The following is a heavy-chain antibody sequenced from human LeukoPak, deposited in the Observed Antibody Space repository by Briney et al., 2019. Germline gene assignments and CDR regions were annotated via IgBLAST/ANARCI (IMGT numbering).Heavy chain of an antibody. V-gene: IGHV1-18*01. D-gene: IGHD2-2*01. J-gene: IGHJ4*02. Sequence: GASEKVSCKSSGYTFTSYGISWVRQAPGQGLEWMGWISAYNGNTNYAQKLQGRVTMTTDTSTSTAYMELRSLRSDDTAVYYCARAAPFRYCSSTSCLQFDYWGQGTLVTVSS. CDR2: ISAYNGNT. CDR1: GYTFTSYG. CDR3: ARAAPFRYCSSTSCLQFDY.